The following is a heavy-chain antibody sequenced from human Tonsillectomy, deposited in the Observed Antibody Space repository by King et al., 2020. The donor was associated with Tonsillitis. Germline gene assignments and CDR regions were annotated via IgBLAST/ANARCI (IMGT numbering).Heavy chain of an antibody. J-gene: IGHJ5*02. V-gene: IGHV1-69*04. CDR1: GDTFSSSA. D-gene: IGHD3/OR15-3a*01. CDR3: AREQKVGLVPFDP. CDR2: IIPILGLA. Sequence: QLVQSGAEVKKPGSSVKVSCRASGDTFSSSAITWVRQAPGQGLEWMGRIIPILGLANYAQNFQGRVTITADRSTSTAYMELSSLRSEDTAVYYCAREQKVGLVPFDPWGQGTLVTVSS.